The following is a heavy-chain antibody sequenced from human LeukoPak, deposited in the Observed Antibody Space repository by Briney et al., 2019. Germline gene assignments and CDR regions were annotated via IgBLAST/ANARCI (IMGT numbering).Heavy chain of an antibody. J-gene: IGHJ4*02. CDR2: VSYSGIS. V-gene: IGHV4-39*01. CDR3: ARQSVEMATDY. Sequence: SETLSLTCTVSGGSISSYSYYWAWIRQPPGKGLEWIGSVSYSGISYYNPSLEGRVTISVDTSKKQFSLNLSSLTAADTAVYYCARQSVEMATDYWGQGTLVTVSS. D-gene: IGHD5-24*01. CDR1: GGSISSYSYY.